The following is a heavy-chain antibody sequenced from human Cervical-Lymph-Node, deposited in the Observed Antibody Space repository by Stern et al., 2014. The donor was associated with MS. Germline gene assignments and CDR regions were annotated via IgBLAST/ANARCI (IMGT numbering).Heavy chain of an antibody. Sequence: QVQLAQSGSEVKKPGSSVKVSCKPSGDTFSNYALSWVRQAPGQGLEWVGGIIPFYGATRYGRKFQGRVTITPEESTGTAFMELTNLTSDDTAIYYCALRRSYYVFWGQGTLITVSS. CDR1: GDTFSNYA. J-gene: IGHJ4*02. D-gene: IGHD4-11*01. CDR2: IIPFYGAT. CDR3: ALRRSYYVF. V-gene: IGHV1-69*01.